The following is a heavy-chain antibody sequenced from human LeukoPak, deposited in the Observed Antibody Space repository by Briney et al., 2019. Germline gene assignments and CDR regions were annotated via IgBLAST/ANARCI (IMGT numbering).Heavy chain of an antibody. J-gene: IGHJ3*01. D-gene: IGHD3-22*01. Sequence: GASVKVSCKASGYTFTGYYMHWVRQAPGQGLEWMGRINPNSGGTNYAQKFQGRVTMTRDTSISTAYVELSRLRSDDTAVYYCAEHDYYDSSGPGWGQGTMVTVSS. CDR2: INPNSGGT. V-gene: IGHV1-2*06. CDR3: AEHDYYDSSGPG. CDR1: GYTFTGYY.